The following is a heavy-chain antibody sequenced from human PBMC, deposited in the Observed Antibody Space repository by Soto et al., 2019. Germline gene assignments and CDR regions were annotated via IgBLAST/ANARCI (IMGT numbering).Heavy chain of an antibody. CDR3: ARVVYYGNSGYQY. D-gene: IGHD3-22*01. V-gene: IGHV3-21*01. CDR1: GFTFKNFG. J-gene: IGHJ4*02. Sequence: PGGSLRLSCTASGFTFKNFGMAWVRQAPGKGLEWVSTVSGGGENTHYTDSVKGRFTISRDNTKNSLYLQMNSLRAEDTAVYYCARVVYYGNSGYQYWGQGTLVTVSS. CDR2: VSGGGENT.